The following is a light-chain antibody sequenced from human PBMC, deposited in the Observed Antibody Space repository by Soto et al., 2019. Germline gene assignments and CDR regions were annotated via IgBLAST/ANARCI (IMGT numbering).Light chain of an antibody. Sequence: QSALTQPPSASGSPGQSVTISCTGTKNDIGVYDFVSWYQHHPGKAPRLIIYEVVQRPSGVPDRFSGSKSGNTASLTVSGLQAEDEADYYCSLYISGSTYVFGTGTKLTVL. CDR3: SLYISGSTYV. V-gene: IGLV2-8*01. CDR2: EVV. J-gene: IGLJ1*01. CDR1: KNDIGVYDF.